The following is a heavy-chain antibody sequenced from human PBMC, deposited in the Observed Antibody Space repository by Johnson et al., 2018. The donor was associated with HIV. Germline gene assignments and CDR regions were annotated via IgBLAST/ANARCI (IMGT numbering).Heavy chain of an antibody. CDR2: TPGGDGGT. CDR1: GFKYAAS. CDR3: ARVTGDSSSWYVGAFDI. D-gene: IGHD6-13*01. Sequence: VQLVESGGGLVQPGGSLRLSCAASGFKYAASGLAFSNYAVKWVSHTPGGDGGTSFADSVRGRYIISRDNSKNTLYLQMNSLRAEDTAVYYCARVTGDSSSWYVGAFDIWGQGTMVTVSS. V-gene: IGHV3-23*04. J-gene: IGHJ3*02.